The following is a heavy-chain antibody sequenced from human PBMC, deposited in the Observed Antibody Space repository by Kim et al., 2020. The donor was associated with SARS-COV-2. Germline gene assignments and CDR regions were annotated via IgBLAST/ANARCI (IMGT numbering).Heavy chain of an antibody. Sequence: SETLSLTCTVSGDSMTSYYWNWIRQPPGKGLEWIGYISYSGSTNYNPSLKSRVTISVDTSKNQFSLKLTSVTAADAALYYCVRHREYYFDYWGQGTLVIV. CDR3: VRHREYYFDY. CDR2: ISYSGST. V-gene: IGHV4-59*08. CDR1: GDSMTSYY. J-gene: IGHJ4*02.